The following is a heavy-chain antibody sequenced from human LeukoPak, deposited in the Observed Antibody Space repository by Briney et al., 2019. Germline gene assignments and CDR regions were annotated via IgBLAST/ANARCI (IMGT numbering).Heavy chain of an antibody. V-gene: IGHV3-23*01. D-gene: IGHD5-18*01. Sequence: RGSLRLSCAASGFTLSRYALSWVRPAPGKGLEWVSGITDSGSYTYYADSVKGRSTISRDNSKNTAYLQMNSLRAEDTAVYYWARTGYNYGTPLNSWGQGTLVTVSS. CDR3: ARTGYNYGTPLNS. CDR1: GFTLSRYA. CDR2: ITDSGSYT. J-gene: IGHJ4*02.